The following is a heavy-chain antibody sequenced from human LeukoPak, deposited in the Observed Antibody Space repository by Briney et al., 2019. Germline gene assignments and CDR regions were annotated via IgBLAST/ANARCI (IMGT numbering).Heavy chain of an antibody. CDR1: GYTFTSYY. D-gene: IGHD3-10*01. Sequence: ASVKVSCKASGYTFTSYYMHWVRQAPGQGLEWMGIINPSGGSTSYAQKFQGRVTMTRDKSTSTVYMELSRLRSEDMAVYYCARVSEETGSDYWGQGTLVTVSS. J-gene: IGHJ4*02. CDR3: ARVSEETGSDY. CDR2: INPSGGST. V-gene: IGHV1-46*01.